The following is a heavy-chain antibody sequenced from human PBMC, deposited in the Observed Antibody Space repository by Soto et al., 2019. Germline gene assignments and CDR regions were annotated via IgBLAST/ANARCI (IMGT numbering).Heavy chain of an antibody. CDR2: ISSSSSYI. Sequence: PGGSLRLSCAASGFTFSSYSMNWVRQAPGKGLEWVSSISSSSSYIYYADSVKGRFTISRDNAKNSLYLQMNSLRAEDTAVYYCARDRDQYYDSSGYYPYNWFDPWGQGTLVTVSS. D-gene: IGHD3-22*01. J-gene: IGHJ5*02. CDR3: ARDRDQYYDSSGYYPYNWFDP. V-gene: IGHV3-21*01. CDR1: GFTFSSYS.